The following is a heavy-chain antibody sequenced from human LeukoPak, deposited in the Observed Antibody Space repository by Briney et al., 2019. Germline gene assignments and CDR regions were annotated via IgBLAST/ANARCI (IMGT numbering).Heavy chain of an antibody. CDR1: GFTFSSYS. CDR3: AKIDPYSSGRAY. D-gene: IGHD6-19*01. CDR2: ISSSSSYI. J-gene: IGHJ4*02. Sequence: GGSLRLSCAASGFTFSSYSMNWVRQAPGKGLEWVSSISSSSSYIYYADSVKGRFTISRDNSKNTLYLQMNSLRAEDTAVYYCAKIDPYSSGRAYWGQGTLVTVSS. V-gene: IGHV3-21*04.